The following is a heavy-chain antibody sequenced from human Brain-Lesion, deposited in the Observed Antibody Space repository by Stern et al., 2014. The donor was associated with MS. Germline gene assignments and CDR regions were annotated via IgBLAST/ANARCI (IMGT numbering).Heavy chain of an antibody. V-gene: IGHV4-39*01. CDR2: IYYSGNP. CDR3: AGEEDIRYCSGGSCTGNWFDP. CDR1: GGSVSSTSYA. Sequence: QLVESGPGLVKPSETLSLTCTVAGGSVSSTSYAWAWIRQPPGKGLEWIGTIYYSGNPYYSPSLKSRLTISLDTSKNQFSLSLSSVTAADTAVYYCAGEEDIRYCSGGSCTGNWFDPWGQGTLVTVSS. D-gene: IGHD2-15*01. J-gene: IGHJ5*02.